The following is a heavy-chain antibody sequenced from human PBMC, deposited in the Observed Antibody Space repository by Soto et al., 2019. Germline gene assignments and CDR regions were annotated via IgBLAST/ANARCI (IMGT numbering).Heavy chain of an antibody. J-gene: IGHJ4*02. D-gene: IGHD6-6*01. CDR3: ARVGSYSDGSSYPY. Sequence: ASVKVSCKDSGYSFTGHDLHWVRQAPGQGLEWMGWIKANGGATKYARKFQGRVTMTRDTSTTTAYLELNSLRSDDTAVYFCARVGSYSDGSSYPYWGQGTLVTVSS. CDR2: IKANGGAT. CDR1: GYSFTGHD. V-gene: IGHV1-2*02.